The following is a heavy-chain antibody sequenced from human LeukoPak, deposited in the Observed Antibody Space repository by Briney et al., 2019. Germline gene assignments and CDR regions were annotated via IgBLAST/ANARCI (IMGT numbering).Heavy chain of an antibody. V-gene: IGHV3-30*04. D-gene: IGHD2-21*02. Sequence: GGSLRLSCAASGFTFSNYAMFWVRQAPGKGLEGVTVVSFDGTNKYYTDSVKGRFTISRDNSKNTLYLQMDSLRAEDTAVYYCAKNWGLDDWGQGTLVTVSS. CDR3: AKNWGLDD. CDR2: VSFDGTNK. J-gene: IGHJ4*02. CDR1: GFTFSNYA.